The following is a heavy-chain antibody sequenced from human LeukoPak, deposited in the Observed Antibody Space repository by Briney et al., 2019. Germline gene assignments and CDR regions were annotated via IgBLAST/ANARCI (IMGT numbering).Heavy chain of an antibody. CDR1: GFSFTNYG. Sequence: HPGGSLRLSCATSGFSFTNYGMHWVRQAPGKGLEWVALISSDGSSPYYADSVKGRFTVSRDNSKDTLILQMNSLRAEDTAVYYCARERDGNYYGPFDYWGQGTLVTVSS. V-gene: IGHV3-30*03. CDR3: ARERDGNYYGPFDY. D-gene: IGHD3-10*01. CDR2: ISSDGSSP. J-gene: IGHJ4*02.